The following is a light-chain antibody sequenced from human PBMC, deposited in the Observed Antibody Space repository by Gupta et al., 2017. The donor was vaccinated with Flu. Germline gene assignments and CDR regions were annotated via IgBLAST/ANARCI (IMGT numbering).Light chain of an antibody. J-gene: IGLJ2*01. CDR1: SSNIGAGYD. CDR3: QSYDSSLSGVV. Sequence: QSLLTQPPSVSWAPGQRVTISCPGSSSNIGAGYDVHWYQQLPGTAPKLLIYGNSNRPSGVPDRFSGSKSGTSASLAITGLQAEDEADYYCQSYDSSLSGVVFGGGTKLTVL. CDR2: GNS. V-gene: IGLV1-40*01.